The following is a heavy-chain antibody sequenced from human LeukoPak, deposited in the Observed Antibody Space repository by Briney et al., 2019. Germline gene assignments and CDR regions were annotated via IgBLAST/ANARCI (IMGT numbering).Heavy chain of an antibody. CDR1: GGSISSYY. CDR2: IYYSGST. CDR3: ASHTYYYGSGLTFDY. J-gene: IGHJ4*02. Sequence: PSETLSLTCTVSGGSISSYYRSWIRQPPGKGLEWIGYIYYSGSTNYNPSLKSRVTISVDTSKNQFSLKLSSVTAADTAVYYCASHTYYYGSGLTFDYWGQGTLVTVSS. D-gene: IGHD3-10*01. V-gene: IGHV4-59*08.